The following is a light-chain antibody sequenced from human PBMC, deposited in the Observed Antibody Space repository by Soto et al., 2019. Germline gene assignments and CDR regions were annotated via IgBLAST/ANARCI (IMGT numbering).Light chain of an antibody. V-gene: IGKV1-39*01. J-gene: IGKJ1*01. CDR3: QQSYSTPWT. CDR2: DAS. CDR1: QSISHW. Sequence: DIQMTQAPSTLSASIGDRVIITCRASQSISHWLAWYQQKPGKAPKLLISDASSLQSGVPSRFSGSGSGTDFTLTISSLQPEDFATYYCQQSYSTPWTFGQGTKVDIK.